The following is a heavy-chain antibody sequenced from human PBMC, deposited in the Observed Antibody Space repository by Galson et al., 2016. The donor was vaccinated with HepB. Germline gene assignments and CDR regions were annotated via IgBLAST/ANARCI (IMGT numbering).Heavy chain of an antibody. CDR1: GSSITSHY. J-gene: IGHJ4*02. Sequence: SETLSLTCTVSGSSITSHYWSWLRQPPGKGLEWIGYMYNSGSTHYNPSLKSRVTISVDTSKNQFSLKQSSVTAADTAVYYCARMLSDRSGFYYFDYWGQGILAIVSS. V-gene: IGHV4-59*11. CDR2: MYNSGST. D-gene: IGHD3-22*01. CDR3: ARMLSDRSGFYYFDY.